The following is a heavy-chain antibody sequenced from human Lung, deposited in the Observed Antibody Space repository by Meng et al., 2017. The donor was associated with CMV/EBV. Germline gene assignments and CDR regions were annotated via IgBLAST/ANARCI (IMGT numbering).Heavy chain of an antibody. CDR2: IYYSGST. D-gene: IGHD2-15*01. Sequence: VYGDSISSSAHYWTWIRQHPGKGLEWIGYIYYSGSTYSNPSLKSRVTISVETSKNQFSLRLISVTAADTAVYYCARLGGFLNWFDPWGQGTLVTVSS. V-gene: IGHV4-31*02. J-gene: IGHJ5*02. CDR3: ARLGGFLNWFDP. CDR1: GDSISSSAHY.